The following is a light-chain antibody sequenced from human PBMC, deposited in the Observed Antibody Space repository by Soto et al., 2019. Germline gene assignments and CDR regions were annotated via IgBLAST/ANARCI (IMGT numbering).Light chain of an antibody. Sequence: DIVMTQSPLSLPVTPGEPASISCRSSQSLLHSDEYSYLDWYLQKPGQSPQLLLYLASNRASGVPDRFSGSGSGTDFTLKISRVEAEDVGVYYCMQALQTPWTFGQGTKLDIK. V-gene: IGKV2-28*01. J-gene: IGKJ2*01. CDR3: MQALQTPWT. CDR2: LAS. CDR1: QSLLHSDEYSY.